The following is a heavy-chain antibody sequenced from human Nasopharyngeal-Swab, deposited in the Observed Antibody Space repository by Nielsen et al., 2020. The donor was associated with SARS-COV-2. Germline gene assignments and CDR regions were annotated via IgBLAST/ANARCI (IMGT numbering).Heavy chain of an antibody. CDR3: ARIAGRGSIYYYYMDV. D-gene: IGHD1-26*01. J-gene: IGHJ6*03. Sequence: GEALKISCAGSGFTFNTYSMIWVRQVPGEGLEWVSSISGSGSYVYYADSVKGRFTLSKDSAKNSLYLQMNSLRADDTAVYFCARIAGRGSIYYYYMDVWGTGTTVTVSS. CDR2: ISGSGSYV. CDR1: GFTFNTYS. V-gene: IGHV3-21*01.